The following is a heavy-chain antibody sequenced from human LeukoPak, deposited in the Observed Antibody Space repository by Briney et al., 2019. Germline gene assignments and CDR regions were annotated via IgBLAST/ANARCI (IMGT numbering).Heavy chain of an antibody. CDR1: GFTFSSYW. CDR2: IKGDGTST. Sequence: GGSLRLSCASSGFTFSSYWMHWVRQVPGKGLVWVSRIKGDGTSTSYADSVKGRFTISRDNAKNTLYLQMNSLRAEDTAVYYCASGTASYYWGQGTLVTVSS. J-gene: IGHJ4*02. V-gene: IGHV3-74*01. CDR3: ASGTASYY.